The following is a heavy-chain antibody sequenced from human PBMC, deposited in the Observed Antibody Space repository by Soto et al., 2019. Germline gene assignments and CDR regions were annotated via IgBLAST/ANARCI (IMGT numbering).Heavy chain of an antibody. CDR1: GFTSGVTFRTFA. Sequence: GGSLRLSCAASGFTSGVTFRTFAMSWVRQAPGKGLEWVSTISGAGDKRYYVDSVKGRFTISRDNAKNSLYLQMNSLRAEDTALYYWAALSYVFWSVPPYSYYSSVTAFGGKGTTAPVPS. V-gene: IGHV3-23*01. CDR2: ISGAGDKR. D-gene: IGHD3-3*01. J-gene: IGHJ6*04. CDR3: AALSYVFWSVPPYSYYSSVTAF.